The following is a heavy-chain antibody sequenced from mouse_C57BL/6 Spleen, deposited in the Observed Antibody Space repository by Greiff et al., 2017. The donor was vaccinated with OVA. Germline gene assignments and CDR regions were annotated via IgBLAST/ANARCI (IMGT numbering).Heavy chain of an antibody. Sequence: QVQLKQPGAELVMPGASVKLSCKASGYTFTSYWMHWVKQRPGQGLEWIGEIDPSDSYTNYNQKFKGKSTLTVDKSSSTAYMQLSSLTSEDSAVYYCARLGTFNWDGGYFDVWGTGTTVTVSS. CDR3: ARLGTFNWDGGYFDV. CDR1: GYTFTSYW. CDR2: IDPSDSYT. V-gene: IGHV1-69*01. J-gene: IGHJ1*03. D-gene: IGHD4-1*02.